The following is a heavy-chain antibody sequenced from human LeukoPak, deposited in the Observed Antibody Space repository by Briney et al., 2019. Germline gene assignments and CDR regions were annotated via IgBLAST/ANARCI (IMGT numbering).Heavy chain of an antibody. CDR3: AREERVGATYGVY. D-gene: IGHD1-26*01. Sequence: ASVKVSCKASGGTFSSYAISWVRQAPGQGLEWMGIINPSGGSTSYAQKFQGRVTMTRDTSTSTVYMELSSLRSEDTAVYYCAREERVGATYGVYWGQGTLVTVSS. CDR1: GGTFSSYA. J-gene: IGHJ4*02. V-gene: IGHV1-46*01. CDR2: INPSGGST.